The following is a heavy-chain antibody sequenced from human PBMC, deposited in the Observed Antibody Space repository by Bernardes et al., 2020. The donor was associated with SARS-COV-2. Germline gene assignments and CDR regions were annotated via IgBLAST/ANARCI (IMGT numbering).Heavy chain of an antibody. CDR2: ISYDGDTK. CDR3: AKTPGNNRFYFDD. J-gene: IGHJ4*02. V-gene: IGHV3-30*18. CDR1: GFTFHTSG. Sequence: GCSLFRSCAASGFTFHTSGMHWVRQDPGQGLAWVALISYDGDTKYYTDSVKGRFTISRDNSKNTLSLQMSSLKTEDTAVYYCAKTPGNNRFYFDDWGLGTLVTVSS.